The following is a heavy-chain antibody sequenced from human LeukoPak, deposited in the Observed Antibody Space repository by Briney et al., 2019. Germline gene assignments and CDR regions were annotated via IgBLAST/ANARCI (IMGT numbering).Heavy chain of an antibody. J-gene: IGHJ5*02. CDR1: GYTFTSYG. Sequence: GASVNVSCKASGYTFTSYGISWVRQAPGQGLEWMRWISAYNGNTNYAQRLQGRVTMTTDTSTSTDYMELRSLRSDDTAVYYCAILLRTTTFVPNWFDPWGQGTLVTVSS. D-gene: IGHD2/OR15-2a*01. CDR3: AILLRTTTFVPNWFDP. CDR2: ISAYNGNT. V-gene: IGHV1-18*01.